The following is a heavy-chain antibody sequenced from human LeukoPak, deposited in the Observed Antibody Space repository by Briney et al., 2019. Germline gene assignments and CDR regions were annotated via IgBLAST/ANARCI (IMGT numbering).Heavy chain of an antibody. CDR1: GGSISSSSYY. V-gene: IGHV4-39*01. D-gene: IGHD2-2*01. Sequence: PSETLSLTCTVSGGSISSSSYYWGWIRQPPGKGLEWIGSIYYSGSTYYNPSLKSRVTISVDTSKNQFSLKLSSVTAADTAVYYCVRVSRYQLPAHSLELDTWGQGTLVTVS. J-gene: IGHJ5*02. CDR2: IYYSGST. CDR3: VRVSRYQLPAHSLELDT.